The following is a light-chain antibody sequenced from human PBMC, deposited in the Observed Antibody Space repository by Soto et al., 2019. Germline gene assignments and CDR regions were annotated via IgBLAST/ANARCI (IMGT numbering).Light chain of an antibody. CDR3: QPYHNWPLT. V-gene: IGKV3-15*01. CDR2: DTS. J-gene: IGKJ4*01. Sequence: VMRHSPATLSVYPGEVATLSCRASQGIGDTLAWYQPKPGQTPRLLIYDTSTRAIGVPTRFSGSRSGAEFTLTINSLQSEDFAVYYRQPYHNWPLTFGGGTKVDIK. CDR1: QGIGDT.